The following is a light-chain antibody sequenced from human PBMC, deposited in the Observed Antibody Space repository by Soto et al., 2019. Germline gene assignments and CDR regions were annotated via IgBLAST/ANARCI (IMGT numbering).Light chain of an antibody. CDR1: QSISDS. CDR2: EAS. J-gene: IGKJ2*01. V-gene: IGKV1-5*03. CDR3: QQRSNWPPKYT. Sequence: DIQMAPSPSTLSASVGDRVTITCRASQSISDSLAWYQQKPGKAPKLLIYEASSVKSGVPSRFRRSWSATAFTLTISSLETEAFAVSYCQQRSNWPPKYTFGQGTKLEIK.